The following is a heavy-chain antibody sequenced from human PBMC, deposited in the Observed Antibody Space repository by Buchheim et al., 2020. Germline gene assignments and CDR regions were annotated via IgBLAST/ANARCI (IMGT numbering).Heavy chain of an antibody. CDR3: ARLQQQLVFFDF. V-gene: IGHV3-11*01. J-gene: IGHJ4*02. CDR2: ISSSRGTTI. CDR1: GFTFSEYY. Sequence: QEQLVESGGGLVKPGGSLRLSCAASGFTFSEYYMSWNRQAPGKGLEWVSYISSSRGTTIYYADSVKGRFTISRDNAKNSLYLQMNSLRAEDTAVYYCARLQQQLVFFDFWGQGTL. D-gene: IGHD6-13*01.